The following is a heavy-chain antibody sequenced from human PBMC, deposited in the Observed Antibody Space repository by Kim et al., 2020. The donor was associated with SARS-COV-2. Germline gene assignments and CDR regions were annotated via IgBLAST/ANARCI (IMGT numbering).Heavy chain of an antibody. CDR1: GFTFSSYA. V-gene: IGHV3-30*04. CDR2: ISYDGSNK. Sequence: GGSLRLSCAASGFTFSSYAMHWVRQSPGKGLEWVAVISYDGSNKYYADSVKGRFTISRDNSKNTLYLQMNSLRAEDTAVYYCARGKQLVYYYYGMDVWG. CDR3: ARGKQLVYYYYGMDV. J-gene: IGHJ6*02. D-gene: IGHD6-13*01.